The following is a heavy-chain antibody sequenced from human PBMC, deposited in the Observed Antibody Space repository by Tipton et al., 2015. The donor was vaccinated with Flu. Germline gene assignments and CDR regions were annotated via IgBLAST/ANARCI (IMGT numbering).Heavy chain of an antibody. V-gene: IGHV4-59*08. CDR1: GGSISSYY. CDR2: IYYSGST. D-gene: IGHD6-13*01. CDR3: ATSAAGTEYYFDY. Sequence: TLSLTCTVSGGSISSYYWSWIRQPPGKGLEWIGYIYYSGSTNYNPSLKSRVTISVDTSKNQFSPKLSSVTAADTAVYYRATSAAGTEYYFDYWGQGTLVTVSS. J-gene: IGHJ4*02.